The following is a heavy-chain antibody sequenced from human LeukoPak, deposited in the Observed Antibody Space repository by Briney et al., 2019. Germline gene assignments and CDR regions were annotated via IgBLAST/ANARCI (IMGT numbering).Heavy chain of an antibody. J-gene: IGHJ4*02. V-gene: IGHV1-2*04. CDR3: AREVSGANFDY. CDR2: INPNSGGT. CDR1: GNTFTGYY. D-gene: IGHD6-19*01. Sequence: GASVTVSCKASGNTFTGYYMHWVRQAPGQGLEWMGWINPNSGGTNYAQKFQGWVTMTRDTSISTAYMELSRLRSDDTAVYYCAREVSGANFDYWGQGTLVTVSS.